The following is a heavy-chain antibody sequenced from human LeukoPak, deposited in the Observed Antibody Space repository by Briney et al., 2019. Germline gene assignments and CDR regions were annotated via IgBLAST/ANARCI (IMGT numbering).Heavy chain of an antibody. CDR3: AKDGGRYRFDF. D-gene: IGHD3-16*02. Sequence: GGSLRLSCAASGFTFTSYAMNWVRQAPGAGLEWVASTSGAGTFIYYADFAKGRFTISRDKSKNSLYLQMNSLRPDDTALYYCAKDGGRYRFDFWGQGTMVTVSS. CDR1: GFTFTSYA. J-gene: IGHJ4*02. CDR2: TSGAGTFI. V-gene: IGHV3-21*01.